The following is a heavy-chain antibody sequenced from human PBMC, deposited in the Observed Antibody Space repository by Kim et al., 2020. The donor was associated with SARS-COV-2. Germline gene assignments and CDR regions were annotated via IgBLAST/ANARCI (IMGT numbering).Heavy chain of an antibody. D-gene: IGHD3-22*01. V-gene: IGHV4-61*02. CDR3: ARGVGDYYDSSGYPSAPFDI. CDR1: GGSISSGSYY. CDR2: IYTSGST. Sequence: SETLSLTCTVSGGSISSGSYYWSWIRQPAGKGLEWIGRIYTSGSTNYNPSLKSRVTISVDTSKNQFSLKLSSVTAADTAVYYCARGVGDYYDSSGYPSAPFDIWGQGTMVTVSS. J-gene: IGHJ3*02.